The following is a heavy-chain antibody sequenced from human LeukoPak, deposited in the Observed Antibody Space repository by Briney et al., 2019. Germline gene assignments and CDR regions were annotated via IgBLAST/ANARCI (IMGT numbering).Heavy chain of an antibody. Sequence: EASVTVSCTASGYTFTGYYMHWVRQAPGQGLEWMGWINPNSGGTNYAQKFQGWVTMTRDTSISTAYMELSRLRSDDTAVYYCARVRRDGYNYYFDYWGQGTLVTVSS. J-gene: IGHJ4*02. V-gene: IGHV1-2*04. CDR2: INPNSGGT. CDR3: ARVRRDGYNYYFDY. CDR1: GYTFTGYY. D-gene: IGHD5-24*01.